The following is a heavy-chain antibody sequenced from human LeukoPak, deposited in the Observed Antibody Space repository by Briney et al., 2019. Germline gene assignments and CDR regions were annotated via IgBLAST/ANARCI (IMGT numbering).Heavy chain of an antibody. J-gene: IGHJ3*02. CDR1: GGSISSSSYY. CDR2: IHYSGST. V-gene: IGHV4-39*07. CDR3: ARATTIFGVTDAFEI. D-gene: IGHD3-3*01. Sequence: KPSETLSLTCTVSGGSISSSSYYWGWIRQPPGKGLEWIGSIHYSGSTYYNPSLKSRVTISVDTSKNQFSLKLRSVTAADTAVYYCARATTIFGVTDAFEIWGQGTMVTVSS.